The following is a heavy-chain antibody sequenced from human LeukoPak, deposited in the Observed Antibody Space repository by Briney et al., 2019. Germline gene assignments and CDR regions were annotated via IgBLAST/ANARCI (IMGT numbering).Heavy chain of an antibody. D-gene: IGHD3-22*01. V-gene: IGHV3-23*01. CDR2: ISGDTGST. Sequence: GGSLSLSCAASGFTFSAYAMSWLRRAPGKGLEFVSAISGDTGSTFYADSVKGRFTVSRDNSQNTLYLQLNSLRAEDTVVYYCAKRDYYDSSGFSPLFQHWGQGTLVTVSS. CDR3: AKRDYYDSSGFSPLFQH. J-gene: IGHJ1*01. CDR1: GFTFSAYA.